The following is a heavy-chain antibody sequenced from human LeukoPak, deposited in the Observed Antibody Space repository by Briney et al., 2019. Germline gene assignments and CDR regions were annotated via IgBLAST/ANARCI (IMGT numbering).Heavy chain of an antibody. Sequence: PGGSLRLSCAASGFTFSSYAMHWVRQAPGKGLEWVAVISYDGSNKYYADSVKGRFTISRDNSKNTLYLQMNSLRAEDTAVYYCARELGRWHSEGNYWGQGTLVTVSS. J-gene: IGHJ4*02. CDR3: ARELGRWHSEGNY. CDR2: ISYDGSNK. V-gene: IGHV3-30-3*01. CDR1: GFTFSSYA. D-gene: IGHD3-10*01.